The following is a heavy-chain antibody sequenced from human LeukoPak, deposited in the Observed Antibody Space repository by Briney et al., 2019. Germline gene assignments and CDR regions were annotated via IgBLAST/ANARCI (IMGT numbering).Heavy chain of an antibody. V-gene: IGHV4-39*01. J-gene: IGHJ4*02. Sequence: SETLSLTCTVSGGSISSSNYYWGWIRQPPGKGLEWIGSIYYSGSTYYNPSLKSRVTISVDTSKNQFSLELGSVTAADTAVYYCARLYSNYGAYWGQGTLVTVSS. CDR3: ARLYSNYGAY. D-gene: IGHD4-11*01. CDR2: IYYSGST. CDR1: GGSISSSNYY.